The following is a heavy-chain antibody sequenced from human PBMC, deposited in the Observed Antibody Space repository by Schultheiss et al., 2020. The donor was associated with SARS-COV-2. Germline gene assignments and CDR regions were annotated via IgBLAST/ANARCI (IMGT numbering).Heavy chain of an antibody. Sequence: GESLKISCAASGFTFSDYYMNWIRQAPGKGLEWVSYISTSGSTIYYADSVKGRFNISRDNARNSLYLQMDSLRAEDAAVYYCARAGSGWNAFDLWGQGTMVTVSS. J-gene: IGHJ3*01. CDR3: ARAGSGWNAFDL. CDR1: GFTFSDYY. D-gene: IGHD6-19*01. CDR2: ISTSGSTI. V-gene: IGHV3-11*01.